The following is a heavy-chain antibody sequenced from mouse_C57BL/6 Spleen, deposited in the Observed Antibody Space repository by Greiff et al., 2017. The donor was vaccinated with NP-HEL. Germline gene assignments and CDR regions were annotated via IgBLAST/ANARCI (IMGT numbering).Heavy chain of an antibody. J-gene: IGHJ1*03. CDR1: GFTFSDYY. V-gene: IGHV5-16*01. CDR3: ARDRIYYYGSSYGYFDV. D-gene: IGHD1-1*01. Sequence: EVQVVESEGGLVQPGSSMKLSCTASGFTFSDYYMAWVRQVPEKGLEWVANINYDGSSTYYLDSLKSRFIISRDNAKNILYLQMSSLKSEDTATYYCARDRIYYYGSSYGYFDVWGTGTTVTVSS. CDR2: INYDGSST.